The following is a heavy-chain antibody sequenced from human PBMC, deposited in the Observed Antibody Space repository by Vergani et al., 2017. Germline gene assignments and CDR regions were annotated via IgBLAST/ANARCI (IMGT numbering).Heavy chain of an antibody. CDR3: TTGRGGSYWTDY. V-gene: IGHV3-15*01. CDR1: GFTFSSYA. J-gene: IGHJ4*02. Sequence: EVQLLESGGGLVQPGGSLRLSCAASGFTFSSYAMSWVRQAPGKGLEWVGRIKSKTDGGTTDYGAPVKGRFTISRDDSKNTLYLQMNSLKTEDTAVYCCTTGRGGSYWTDYWGQGTLVTVSS. CDR2: IKSKTDGGTT. D-gene: IGHD3-10*01.